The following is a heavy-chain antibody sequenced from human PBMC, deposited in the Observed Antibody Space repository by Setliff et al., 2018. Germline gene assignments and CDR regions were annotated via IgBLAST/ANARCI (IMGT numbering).Heavy chain of an antibody. V-gene: IGHV3-23*01. CDR3: AKELIEVMMTGLEF. Sequence: SLRLSCVASGLTFSSYAMTWVRQAPGKGLEWLSAIRGSGGSTLYADSVKGRFTISRDNSQNTLYLQMNSLRPEDTAVYYCAKELIEVMMTGLEFWGQGTMVTVSS. CDR2: IRGSGGST. D-gene: IGHD3-22*01. CDR1: GLTFSSYA. J-gene: IGHJ4*02.